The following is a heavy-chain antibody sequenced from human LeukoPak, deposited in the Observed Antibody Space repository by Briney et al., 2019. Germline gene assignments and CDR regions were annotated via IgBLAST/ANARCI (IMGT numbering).Heavy chain of an antibody. CDR1: GFEFSIHD. J-gene: IGHJ4*02. Sequence: PGGSLRLSCVASGFEFSIHDMSWGRQAPGKGPEWVSSISGSGTDTYYTDSVEGRFTVSRDTSKNTLYMQMNNLRVEDTAVYYCVKGFHFDWWGQGTLVTVSS. CDR2: ISGSGTDT. CDR3: VKGFHFDW. V-gene: IGHV3-23*01.